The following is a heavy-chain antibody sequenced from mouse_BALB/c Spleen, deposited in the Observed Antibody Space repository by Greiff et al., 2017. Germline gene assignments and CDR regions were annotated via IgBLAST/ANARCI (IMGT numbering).Heavy chain of an antibody. Sequence: EVQLVESGGGLVKPGGSLKLSCAASGFTFSSYAMSWVRQTPEKRLEWVASISSGGSTYYPDSVKGRFTISRDNARNILYLQMSSLRSEDTAMYYCARYYYGSSYYFDYWGQGTTLTVSS. CDR1: GFTFSSYA. J-gene: IGHJ2*01. D-gene: IGHD1-1*01. V-gene: IGHV5-6-5*01. CDR2: ISSGGST. CDR3: ARYYYGSSYYFDY.